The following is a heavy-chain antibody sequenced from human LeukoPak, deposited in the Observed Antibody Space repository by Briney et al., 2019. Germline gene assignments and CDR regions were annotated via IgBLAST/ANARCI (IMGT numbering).Heavy chain of an antibody. Sequence: GGSLRLSCAASGFTFDDYAMHWVRQAPGKGLEWVSLISGDGGSTYYADSVKGRFTISRDNSKNSLYLQMNSLRTEDTALYYCANGDGGSYTRAAFDIWGQGTPVTVSS. CDR2: ISGDGGST. CDR1: GFTFDDYA. CDR3: ANGDGGSYTRAAFDI. V-gene: IGHV3-43*02. J-gene: IGHJ4*02. D-gene: IGHD1-26*01.